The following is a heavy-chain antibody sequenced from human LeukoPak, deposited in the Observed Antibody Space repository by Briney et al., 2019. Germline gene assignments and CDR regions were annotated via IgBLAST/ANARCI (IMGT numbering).Heavy chain of an antibody. CDR2: IYYIGST. J-gene: IGHJ5*02. D-gene: IGHD4-17*01. V-gene: IGHV4-39*01. CDR1: GGSISSTNYY. Sequence: SETLSLTCIVSGGSISSTNYYWGWIRQSPGMGLEWIGSIYYIGSTYYNPSLKNRVTISVDTSKNQFSLKLSSVTAADTAVYYCARQGAGYGDYAPWGQGTLVTVSS. CDR3: ARQGAGYGDYAP.